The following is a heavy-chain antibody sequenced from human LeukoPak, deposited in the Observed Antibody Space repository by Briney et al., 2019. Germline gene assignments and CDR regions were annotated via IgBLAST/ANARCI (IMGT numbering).Heavy chain of an antibody. Sequence: SQTLSLTCTVSGGSISSGSYYWSWIRQPAGKGLEWIGRMYTSGNTNYNPSLKSRVTISVDTSKNQFSLKLSSVTAADRAVYYCARSTGYYDSSKGYWGQGTLVTVSS. CDR2: MYTSGNT. J-gene: IGHJ4*02. CDR1: GGSISSGSYY. V-gene: IGHV4-61*02. CDR3: ARSTGYYDSSKGY. D-gene: IGHD3-22*01.